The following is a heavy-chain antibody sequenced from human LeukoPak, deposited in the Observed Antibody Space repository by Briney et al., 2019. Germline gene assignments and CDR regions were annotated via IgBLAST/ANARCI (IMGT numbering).Heavy chain of an antibody. CDR1: GYSISSVYY. CDR2: IYHSGST. CDR3: ARHVLDQDYYYMDV. J-gene: IGHJ6*03. V-gene: IGHV4-38-2*01. D-gene: IGHD2-8*01. Sequence: SETLSLTCAVSGYSISSVYYWGWIRQPPGKGLGWIGRIYHSGSTYYNPSLKSRVTISVETSKNQFSLKLSSVTAADTAVYYCARHVLDQDYYYMDVWGIGTTVTVSS.